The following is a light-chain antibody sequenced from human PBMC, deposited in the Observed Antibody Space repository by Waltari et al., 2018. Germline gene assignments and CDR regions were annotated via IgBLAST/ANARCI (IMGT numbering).Light chain of an antibody. J-gene: IGKJ1*01. CDR2: GAA. V-gene: IGKV3-15*01. Sequence: EIVLTQSPATLSVSPGERATLSCRASQSVSSNLAGYQQKPGQATRLLSYGAATRATGIPARFSGSGSGTEFTLTISSLQSEDFAVYYCQQYNNWPPEGTFGQGTKVEIK. CDR1: QSVSSN. CDR3: QQYNNWPPEGT.